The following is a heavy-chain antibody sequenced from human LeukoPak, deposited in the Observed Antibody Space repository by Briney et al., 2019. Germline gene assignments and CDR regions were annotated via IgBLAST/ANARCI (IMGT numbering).Heavy chain of an antibody. V-gene: IGHV5-51*01. D-gene: IGHD3-3*01. Sequence: GESLKFSCKGSGYSFVSYWIGWVRQMPGKGLEWMGIIYPGDSDTRYSPSFQGQVTISADKSISTAYLQWSSLKASDTAMYYCARPYDFWSGRTAFGFDPWGQGTLVTVSS. CDR1: GYSFVSYW. CDR3: ARPYDFWSGRTAFGFDP. J-gene: IGHJ5*02. CDR2: IYPGDSDT.